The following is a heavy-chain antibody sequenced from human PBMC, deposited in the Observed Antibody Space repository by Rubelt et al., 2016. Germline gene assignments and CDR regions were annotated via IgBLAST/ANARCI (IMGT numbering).Heavy chain of an antibody. V-gene: IGHV4-34*01. D-gene: IGHD2-2*01. Sequence: QVQLQQWGAGLLKPSETLSLTCAVYGASFSGYYWSWIRQPPGKGLEWIGEIHHSGDTNYNPSLKSRVIISVYTSQNQFSLRMNSVTAADTAVYYCARSNPLLPATTPPYHYYYMDVWGKGTTVTVSS. CDR2: IHHSGDT. CDR1: GASFSGYY. CDR3: ARSNPLLPATTPPYHYYYMDV. J-gene: IGHJ6*03.